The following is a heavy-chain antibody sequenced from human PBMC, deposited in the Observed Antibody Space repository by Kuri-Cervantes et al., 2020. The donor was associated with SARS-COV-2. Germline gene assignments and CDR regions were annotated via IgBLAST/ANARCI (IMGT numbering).Heavy chain of an antibody. CDR3: ATGISLRFLEWLAAFDI. V-gene: IGHV1-24*01. CDR2: FDREDGKR. Sequence: ASVKVSCKVSGYTLPELSMHWVRQAPGKGLEWMGGFDREDGKRVYAQKFQGRVTMTEDTFTHTAYMELSSLRSEDTAVYYCATGISLRFLEWLAAFDIWGQGTMVTVSS. D-gene: IGHD3-3*01. CDR1: GYTLPELS. J-gene: IGHJ3*02.